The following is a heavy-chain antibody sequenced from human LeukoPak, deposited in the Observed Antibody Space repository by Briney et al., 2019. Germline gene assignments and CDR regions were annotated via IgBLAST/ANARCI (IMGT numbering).Heavy chain of an antibody. V-gene: IGHV1-24*01. Sequence: ASVTVSCKVSGNTFTDLSMNWVRQAPGKGLEWMGGFDPEDVETIYAQKFQGRVTMTEDTSTATAYMDLSSLRPDDTAVYCCATDFYRGRQFDYWGQGTLVTVSS. J-gene: IGHJ4*02. CDR1: GNTFTDLS. CDR2: FDPEDVET. D-gene: IGHD2/OR15-2a*01. CDR3: ATDFYRGRQFDY.